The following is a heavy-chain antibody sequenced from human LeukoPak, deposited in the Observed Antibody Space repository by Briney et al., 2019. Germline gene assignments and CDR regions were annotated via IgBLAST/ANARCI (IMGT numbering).Heavy chain of an antibody. J-gene: IGHJ4*02. D-gene: IGHD4-17*01. Sequence: GSLRLSCAASGFTFSSYSMNWVRQAPGKGLEWVSYISSSSSTIYYADSVKGRFTISRDNSKNTLYLQMNSLRAEDTAVYYCAKLSPDYGVGLDYWGQGTLVTVSS. V-gene: IGHV3-48*01. CDR1: GFTFSSYS. CDR3: AKLSPDYGVGLDY. CDR2: ISSSSSTI.